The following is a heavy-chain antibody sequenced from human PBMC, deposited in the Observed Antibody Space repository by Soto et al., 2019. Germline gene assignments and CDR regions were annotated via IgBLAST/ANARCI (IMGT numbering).Heavy chain of an antibody. CDR2: IKQDGSEK. Sequence: GGSLRLSCAASGFTFSSYWMSWVRQAPGKGLEWVANIKQDGSEKYYVDSVKGRFTISGDNAKNSLYLQMNSLRAEDTAVYYCARDRYDFWSGYPSYYMDVWGKGTTVTVSS. V-gene: IGHV3-7*01. D-gene: IGHD3-3*01. CDR3: ARDRYDFWSGYPSYYMDV. CDR1: GFTFSSYW. J-gene: IGHJ6*03.